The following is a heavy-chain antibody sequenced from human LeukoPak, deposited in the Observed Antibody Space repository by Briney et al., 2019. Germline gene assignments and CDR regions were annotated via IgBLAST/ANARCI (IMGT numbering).Heavy chain of an antibody. CDR2: ISSSSSYI. J-gene: IGHJ4*02. D-gene: IGHD6-19*01. CDR3: ARGLPIAVAGSRQAPDY. Sequence: GGSLRLSCAASGFTFSSYSMNWVRQAPGKGLEWVSSISSSSSYIYYADSVKGRFTISRDNAKNSLYLQMNSPRAEDTAVYYCARGLPIAVAGSRQAPDYWGQGTLVTVSS. V-gene: IGHV3-21*01. CDR1: GFTFSSYS.